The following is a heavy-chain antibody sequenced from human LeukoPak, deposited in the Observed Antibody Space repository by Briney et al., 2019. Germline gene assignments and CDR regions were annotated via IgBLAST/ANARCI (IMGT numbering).Heavy chain of an antibody. Sequence: GGSLRLSCAASGFTFSSYAMSWVRQAPGKGLEWVAVISYDGSNKYYADSVKGRFTISRDNSKNTLYLQMNSLRAEDTAVYYCAKDGDTANFDYWGQGTLVTVSS. D-gene: IGHD3-3*01. CDR3: AKDGDTANFDY. V-gene: IGHV3-30*18. CDR2: ISYDGSNK. J-gene: IGHJ4*02. CDR1: GFTFSSYA.